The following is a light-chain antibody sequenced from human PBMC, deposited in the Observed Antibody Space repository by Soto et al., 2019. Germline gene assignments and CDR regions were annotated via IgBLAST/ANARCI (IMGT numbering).Light chain of an antibody. CDR1: QPVSDK. CDR3: QQRSNWPLT. J-gene: IGKJ4*01. Sequence: EVVMTQSPANLSLSPGAGATLCCWASQPVSDKLAWYQQKHGQAPRLLIYGASARALGIPARFSGSGSGTDFTITISSLEPEDFAVYDCQQRSNWPLTFGGGTKVDNK. CDR2: GAS. V-gene: IGKV3-11*01.